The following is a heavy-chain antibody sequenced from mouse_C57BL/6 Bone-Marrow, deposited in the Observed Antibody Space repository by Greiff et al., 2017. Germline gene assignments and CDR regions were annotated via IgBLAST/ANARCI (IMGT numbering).Heavy chain of an antibody. D-gene: IGHD2-1*01. V-gene: IGHV1-74*01. J-gene: IGHJ1*03. Sequence: VQLQQPGAELVKPGASVKVSCKASGYTFTSYWMHWVKQRPGQGLEWIGRIHPSDSDTNYNQKFKGKATLTVDKSSSTAYMQRSSLTSEDSAVYYCATNYGNYVYFDVWGTGTTVTVSS. CDR1: GYTFTSYW. CDR2: IHPSDSDT. CDR3: ATNYGNYVYFDV.